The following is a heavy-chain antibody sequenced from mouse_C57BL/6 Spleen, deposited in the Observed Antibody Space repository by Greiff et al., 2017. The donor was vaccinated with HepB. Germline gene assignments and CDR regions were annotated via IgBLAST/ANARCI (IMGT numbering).Heavy chain of an antibody. J-gene: IGHJ2*01. CDR3: ARNWDFDY. D-gene: IGHD4-1*01. CDR1: GFTFSDYG. Sequence: EVQVVESGGGLVKPGGSLKLSCAASGFTFSDYGMHWVRQAPEKGLEWVAYISSGSSTIYYADTVKGRFTISRDNAKNTLFRQMTSLRSEDTAMYYCARNWDFDYWGQGTTLTVSS. CDR2: ISSGSSTI. V-gene: IGHV5-17*01.